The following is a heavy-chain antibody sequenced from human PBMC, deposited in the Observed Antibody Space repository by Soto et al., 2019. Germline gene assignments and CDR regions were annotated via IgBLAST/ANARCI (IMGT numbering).Heavy chain of an antibody. CDR2: IYYNGST. V-gene: IGHV4-39*01. J-gene: IGHJ5*02. D-gene: IGHD2-15*01. CDR1: GGSVTSRSYF. CDR3: AIQRVVPGTPSNWFSP. Sequence: SETLSLTCTVSGGSVTSRSYFWGWIRQPPGKGLEWIGTIYYNGSTYYNPSLKSRVTLSVDTSKNQFSLKLTSVTASDTAVYYCAIQRVVPGTPSNWFSPWGQGTLVTVSS.